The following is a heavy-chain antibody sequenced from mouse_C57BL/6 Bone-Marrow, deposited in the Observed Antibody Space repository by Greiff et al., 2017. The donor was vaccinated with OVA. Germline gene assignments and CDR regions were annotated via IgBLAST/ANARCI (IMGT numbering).Heavy chain of an antibody. Sequence: QVQLQQSGAELVMPGASVKLSCKASGYTFTSYWMHWVKQRPGQGLEWIGEIDPSDSYTNYNQKFKGKSTLTVDKSSSTAYMQLSSLTSEDSAVYYCARELRLRWFAYWGQGTLVTVSA. D-gene: IGHD3-2*02. CDR3: ARELRLRWFAY. V-gene: IGHV1-69*01. CDR1: GYTFTSYW. CDR2: IDPSDSYT. J-gene: IGHJ3*01.